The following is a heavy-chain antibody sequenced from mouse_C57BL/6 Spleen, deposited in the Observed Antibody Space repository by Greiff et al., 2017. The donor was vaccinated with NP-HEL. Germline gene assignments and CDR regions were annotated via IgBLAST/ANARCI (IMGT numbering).Heavy chain of an antibody. Sequence: EVQRVESGGDLVKPGGSLKLSCAASGFTFSSYGMSWVRQTPDKRLEWVATISSGGSYTYYPDSVKGRFTISRDNAKNTLSLQMSSLKSEDTAMYYCARQEGYYGSSYSWFAYWGQGTLVTVSA. CDR3: ARQEGYYGSSYSWFAY. J-gene: IGHJ3*01. D-gene: IGHD1-1*01. CDR2: ISSGGSYT. CDR1: GFTFSSYG. V-gene: IGHV5-6*01.